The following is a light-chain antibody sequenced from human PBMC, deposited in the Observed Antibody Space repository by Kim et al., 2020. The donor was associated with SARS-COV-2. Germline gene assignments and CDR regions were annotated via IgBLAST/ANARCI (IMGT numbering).Light chain of an antibody. Sequence: SASGGDRVTITYRASQTINKYLNWYQQKPGKAPKLLVFAASSLPSGVPSRFSGSGSGTDFTLSISSVQPEDSATYYCQQSANAPNAFGQGTKLEI. J-gene: IGKJ2*01. CDR3: QQSANAPNA. V-gene: IGKV1-39*01. CDR2: AAS. CDR1: QTINKY.